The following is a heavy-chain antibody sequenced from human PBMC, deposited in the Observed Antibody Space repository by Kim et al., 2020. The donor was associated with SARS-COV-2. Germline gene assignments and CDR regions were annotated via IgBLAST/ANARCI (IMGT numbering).Heavy chain of an antibody. CDR2: IYYSGRT. D-gene: IGHD2-15*01. CDR1: GGSISSGGYY. CDR3: ARAFVTVVVVADRWFDP. J-gene: IGHJ5*02. Sequence: SETLSLTCTVSGGSISSGGYYWSWIRQHPGKGLEWIGYIYYSGRTYYNPSLKSPVTISVDTSKNQFSLKLSSVTAADTAVYYCARAFVTVVVVADRWFDPWGQGTLVTVSS. V-gene: IGHV4-31*01.